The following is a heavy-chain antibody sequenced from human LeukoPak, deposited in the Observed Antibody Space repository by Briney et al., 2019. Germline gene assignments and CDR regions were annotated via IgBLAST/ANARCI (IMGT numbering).Heavy chain of an antibody. D-gene: IGHD3-22*01. CDR1: GYTFTSYD. CDR2: MNPNSGNT. V-gene: IGHV1-8*01. J-gene: IGHJ4*02. Sequence: ASVKVSCKASGYTFTSYDINWVRQATGRGLEWMGWMNPNSGNTGYAQKFQGRVTMTRNTSISTAYMELSSLRSEDTAVYYCARGLRAYDSSGYETDYWGQGTLVTVSS. CDR3: ARGLRAYDSSGYETDY.